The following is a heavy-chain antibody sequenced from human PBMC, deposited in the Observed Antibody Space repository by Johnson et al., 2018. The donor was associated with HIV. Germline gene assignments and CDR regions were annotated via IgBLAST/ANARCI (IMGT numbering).Heavy chain of an antibody. CDR1: GFSFSSYA. V-gene: IGHV3-33*01. J-gene: IGHJ3*02. CDR2: IRYDGGEE. Sequence: QVQLVESGGGLVQPGRSLRLSCAASGFSFSSYAMHWVRQAPGKGLEWVAVIRYDGGEEYYVDSVKGRFTISRDNARNSLYLQMNSLRVEDTAVYYCVRDVGPLDIWGQGTLVTVS. CDR3: VRDVGPLDI.